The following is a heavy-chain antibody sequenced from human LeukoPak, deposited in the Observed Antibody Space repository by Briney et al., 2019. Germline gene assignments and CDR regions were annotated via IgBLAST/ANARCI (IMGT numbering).Heavy chain of an antibody. V-gene: IGHV4-59*01. J-gene: IGHJ4*02. Sequence: SETLSLTCTVSGGSISSYYGSWIRQPPGKGLEWIGYIYYSGSTNYNPSLKSRVTISVDTSKNQFSLKLSSVTAADTAVYYCARMSRDTAMVPHYFDYWGQGTLVTVSS. CDR1: GGSISSYY. CDR2: IYYSGST. D-gene: IGHD5-18*01. CDR3: ARMSRDTAMVPHYFDY.